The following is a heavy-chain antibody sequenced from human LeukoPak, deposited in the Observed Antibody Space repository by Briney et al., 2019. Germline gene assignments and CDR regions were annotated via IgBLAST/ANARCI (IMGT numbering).Heavy chain of an antibody. CDR1: GGSFSGYY. Sequence: SETLSLTCAVYGGSFSGYYWSWIRQPPGKGLEWIGEINHSGSTNYNPSLKSRVTISVDTSKDQFSLKLSSVTAADTAVYYCARGRRPYYYYGMDVWGQGTTVTVSS. J-gene: IGHJ6*02. V-gene: IGHV4-34*01. CDR3: ARGRRPYYYYGMDV. CDR2: INHSGST.